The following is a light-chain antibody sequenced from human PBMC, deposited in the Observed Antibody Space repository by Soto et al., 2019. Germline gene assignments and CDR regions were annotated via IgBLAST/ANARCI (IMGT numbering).Light chain of an antibody. CDR1: QSISSW. CDR3: QQYSTTYRT. Sequence: DMQMTQSPSTLSASVGDRVTISCRASQSISSWLAWHQQKPEKAPKLLIYKASSLEGGVPSRFSGSGSGTEFTLTISSLQPDDFATYYCQQYSTTYRTFGQGTRVEVE. J-gene: IGKJ1*01. CDR2: KAS. V-gene: IGKV1-5*03.